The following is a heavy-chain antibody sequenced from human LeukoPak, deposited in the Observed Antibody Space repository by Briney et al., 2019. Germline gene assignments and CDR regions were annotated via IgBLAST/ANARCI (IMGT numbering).Heavy chain of an antibody. J-gene: IGHJ5*02. CDR2: IYPRDSDT. CDR1: GYSFTSYW. V-gene: IGHV5-51*01. D-gene: IGHD6-13*01. Sequence: GESLKISCKGSGYSFTSYWIGWVRQMPGKGLEWMGIIYPRDSDTRYCPSFQGQVTISADKSISTAYLQWSSLKASDTAMYYCARANLIAAAALSRWFDPWGQGTLVTVSS. CDR3: ARANLIAAAALSRWFDP.